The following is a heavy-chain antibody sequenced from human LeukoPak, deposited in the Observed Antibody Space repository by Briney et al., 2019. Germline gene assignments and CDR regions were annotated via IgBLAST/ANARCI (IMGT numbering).Heavy chain of an antibody. J-gene: IGHJ2*01. CDR3: ARGHWYFDL. V-gene: IGHV4-34*01. Sequence: SETLSLTCAVYGGSFSGYYWSWIRQPPGKGLEWIGEINHSGGTNYNPSLKSRVTISVDTSKNQFSLKLSSVTAADTAVYYCARGHWYFDLWGRGTLVTVSS. CDR2: INHSGGT. CDR1: GGSFSGYY.